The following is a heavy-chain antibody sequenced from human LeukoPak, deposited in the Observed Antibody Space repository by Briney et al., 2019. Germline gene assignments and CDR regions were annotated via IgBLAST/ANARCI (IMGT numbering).Heavy chain of an antibody. CDR3: ARDHSGSYYSGFSVDY. CDR1: GYTFTIYA. V-gene: IGHV1-3*01. Sequence: GASVTVSCTASGYTFTIYAMHWVRQAPGQRLEWMGWINAGNGNTKYSQKFQGRVTITRDTSASTAYMELSSLRSEDTAVYYCARDHSGSYYSGFSVDYWGQGTLVTVSS. D-gene: IGHD1-26*01. J-gene: IGHJ4*02. CDR2: INAGNGNT.